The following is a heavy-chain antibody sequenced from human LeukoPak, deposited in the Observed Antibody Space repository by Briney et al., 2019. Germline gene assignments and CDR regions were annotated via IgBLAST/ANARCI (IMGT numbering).Heavy chain of an antibody. J-gene: IGHJ4*02. D-gene: IGHD1-1*01. CDR3: ARAWKTSGDY. CDR1: GFTFSSYW. V-gene: IGHV3-74*01. Sequence: GGSLRLSCEAPGFTFSSYWMHWVRQAPGKGLVWVSRISSDGSSTDYADSVKGRFTISRDNAKHTLYLQMNSLRVEDMAVYYCARAWKTSGDYWGQGTQVTVSS. CDR2: ISSDGSST.